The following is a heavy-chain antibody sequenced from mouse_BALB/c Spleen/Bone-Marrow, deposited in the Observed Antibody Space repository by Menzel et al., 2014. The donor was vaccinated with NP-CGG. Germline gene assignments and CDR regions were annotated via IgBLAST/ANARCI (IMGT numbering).Heavy chain of an antibody. Sequence: EVQRVESGGGLVQPGGSRKLSCAASGFTFSTFGMHWVRQAPEKGLEWVAYISSGSTAIFYADTLKGRFTISRDNPEKTQFRQMTSLRSEDTAMYYCARGGNWDDFDVWGAGTTVTVSS. CDR2: ISSGSTAI. J-gene: IGHJ1*01. CDR3: ARGGNWDDFDV. CDR1: GFTFSTFG. V-gene: IGHV5-17*02. D-gene: IGHD4-1*01.